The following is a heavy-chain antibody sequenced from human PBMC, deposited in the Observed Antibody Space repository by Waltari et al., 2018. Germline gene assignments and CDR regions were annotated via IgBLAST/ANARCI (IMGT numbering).Heavy chain of an antibody. CDR2: VRGDGKT. CDR3: ARDRGRGLYLDT. D-gene: IGHD1-1*01. Sequence: QLPLQESGPGPVKPSGTLSLISAVPGDDMSTSDYWSWVRQPPGKGLEWIGQVRGDGKTNYNPSFASRVTMSLDTSTYHFALKLTSATAADTALYYCARDRGRGLYLDTWGQGTLVTVSP. V-gene: IGHV4-4*02. J-gene: IGHJ4*02. CDR1: GDDMSTSDY.